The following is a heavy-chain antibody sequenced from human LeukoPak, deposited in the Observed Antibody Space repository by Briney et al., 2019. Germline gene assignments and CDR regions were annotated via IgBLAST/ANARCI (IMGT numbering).Heavy chain of an antibody. CDR2: ISSNSGYK. J-gene: IGHJ4*02. Sequence: GESLKISCKGSGYSFTSYWIGWVRQAPGKVLEWVSSISSNSGYKKYADSLKGRFTISRDNAKNSLFLQMNSLRAEDTAVYYCARSMQVNGDYVWYYFDYWGQGTLVTVSS. CDR1: GYSFTSYW. CDR3: ARSMQVNGDYVWYYFDY. V-gene: IGHV3-21*01. D-gene: IGHD4-17*01.